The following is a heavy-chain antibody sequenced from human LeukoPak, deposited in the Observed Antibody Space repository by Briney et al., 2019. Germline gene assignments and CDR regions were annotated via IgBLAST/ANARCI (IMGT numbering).Heavy chain of an antibody. Sequence: GGSLRLSCAASGFTFSSYSMNWVRQAPGKGLEWVANIKQDGSEKFYVDSVKGRFTISRDNAKNMVFVQMNSLRADDTAVYYCARRYFDYWGQGTLVTVSS. J-gene: IGHJ4*02. V-gene: IGHV3-7*01. CDR1: GFTFSSYS. CDR2: IKQDGSEK. CDR3: ARRYFDY.